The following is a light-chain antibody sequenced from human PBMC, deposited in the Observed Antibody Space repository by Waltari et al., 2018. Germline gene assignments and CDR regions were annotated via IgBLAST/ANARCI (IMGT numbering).Light chain of an antibody. CDR1: QSILYSSNHKNY. Sequence: DIVMTQSPDSLAVSLGERAPFHCKSSQSILYSSNHKNYLAWYQQKPGQPPKLLIYWASTRESGVPDRFSGSGSGTDFTLTISSLQAEDVAVYYCHQYYTTPYTFGQGTKLEIK. V-gene: IGKV4-1*01. CDR2: WAS. J-gene: IGKJ2*01. CDR3: HQYYTTPYT.